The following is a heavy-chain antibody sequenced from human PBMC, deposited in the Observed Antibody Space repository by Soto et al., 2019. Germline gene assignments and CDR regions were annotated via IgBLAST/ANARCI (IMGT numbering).Heavy chain of an antibody. CDR3: ARDIIWPPERAD. J-gene: IGHJ4*02. Sequence: PSETLSLTCTVSGGSISSGGYYWSWIRQHPGKGLEWIGYIYYSGSTYYNPSLKSRVTISVDTSKNQFSLKLSSVTAADTAVYYCARDIIWPPERADWSQGTLVTVSS. CDR1: GGSISSGGYY. CDR2: IYYSGST. V-gene: IGHV4-31*03.